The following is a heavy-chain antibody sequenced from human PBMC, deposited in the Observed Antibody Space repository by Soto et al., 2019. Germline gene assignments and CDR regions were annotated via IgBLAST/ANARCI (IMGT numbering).Heavy chain of an antibody. V-gene: IGHV4-34*01. Sequence: QVQLQQWGAGLLKPSETLSLTCTVYGGSFSGYYWSWIRQPPGKGLEWIGEINHSGSPNYNPSLKSRVTISVDTSKNQFSLKLSSVTAADTAVYYCARGWGSIFDYWGQGTLVTVSS. CDR1: GGSFSGYY. CDR3: ARGWGSIFDY. D-gene: IGHD7-27*01. J-gene: IGHJ4*02. CDR2: INHSGSP.